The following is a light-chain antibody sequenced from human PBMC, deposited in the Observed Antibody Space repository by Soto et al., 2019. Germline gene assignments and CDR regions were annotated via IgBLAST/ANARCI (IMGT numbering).Light chain of an antibody. V-gene: IGKV3-20*01. CDR3: QQYDDSIT. CDR1: QSVSSRN. Sequence: EIVLTQSPDTLSLSPGESVTLSCRASQSVSSRNLAWYRQKPGRAPRLLIYGASNRATGIPDRFSGSGSGTDFTLTISRLEPEDFAVFYCQQYDDSITFGQGTRLEIE. CDR2: GAS. J-gene: IGKJ5*01.